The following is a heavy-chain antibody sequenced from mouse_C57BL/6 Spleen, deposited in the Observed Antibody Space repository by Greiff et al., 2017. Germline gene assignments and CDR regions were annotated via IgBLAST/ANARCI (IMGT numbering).Heavy chain of an antibody. CDR2: IYPGDGDT. Sequence: VQLQQSGPELVKPGASVKISCKASGYAFSSSWMNWVKQRPGKGLEWIGRIYPGDGDTNYNGKFKGKATLTADKSSSPAYMQLSSLTSEDSAVYFCARGTTGDYFDYWGQGTTLTVSS. D-gene: IGHD1-1*01. CDR1: GYAFSSSW. J-gene: IGHJ2*01. V-gene: IGHV1-82*01. CDR3: ARGTTGDYFDY.